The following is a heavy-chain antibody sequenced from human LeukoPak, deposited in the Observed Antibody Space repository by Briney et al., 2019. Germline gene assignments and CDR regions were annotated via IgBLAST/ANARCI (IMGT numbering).Heavy chain of an antibody. CDR3: ARGPYYYGSGSYSYYYYYGMDV. Sequence: SETLSLTCAVYGGSFGGYYWSWIRQPPGKGLEWIGEINHSGSTNYNPSLKSRVTISVDTSKNQFSLKLSSVTAADTAVYYCARGPYYYGSGSYSYYYYYGMDVWGQGTTVTVSS. J-gene: IGHJ6*02. CDR1: GGSFGGYY. D-gene: IGHD3-10*01. V-gene: IGHV4-34*01. CDR2: INHSGST.